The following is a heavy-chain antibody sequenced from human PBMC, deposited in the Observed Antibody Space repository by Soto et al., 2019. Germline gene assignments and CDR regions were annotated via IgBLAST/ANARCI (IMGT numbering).Heavy chain of an antibody. D-gene: IGHD6-19*01. V-gene: IGHV2-5*02. J-gene: IGHJ4*02. CDR3: AHRRIGVSQWNYGDFDY. CDR1: GFSLSTSGVG. CDR2: IYWDDDK. Sequence: QFTLKESGPTLVKPTQTLTLTCTFSGFSLSTSGVGVGWVRQPPGKALEWLVFIYWDDDKRYSPSLRSRLTITKDTSKNQVVLTMTNVDPVDTATYFCAHRRIGVSQWNYGDFDYWGQGTLVTVSS.